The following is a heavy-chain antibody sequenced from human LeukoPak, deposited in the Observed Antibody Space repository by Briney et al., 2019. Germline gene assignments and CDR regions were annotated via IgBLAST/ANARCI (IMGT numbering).Heavy chain of an antibody. CDR3: AREEGGAFDI. Sequence: GGSLRLSCAASGFTVSSNYMSWVRQASGKGLEWVSVIYSGGSTYYAESVKGRFTISRDNSKNTLYLQMNSLRAEDTAVYYCAREEGGAFDIWGQGTMVTVSS. V-gene: IGHV3-53*01. J-gene: IGHJ3*02. CDR1: GFTVSSNY. CDR2: IYSGGST. D-gene: IGHD2-15*01.